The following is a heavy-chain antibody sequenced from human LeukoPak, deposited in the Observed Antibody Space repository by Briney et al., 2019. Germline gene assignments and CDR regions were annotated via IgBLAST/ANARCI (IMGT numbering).Heavy chain of an antibody. J-gene: IGHJ4*02. Sequence: SETLSLTCTVSGGSVSSYYWSWIRQPAGKGLEWIGRFYISGSGSTIYNPSLASRVIMSMDTSKNQFSLKLSSVTAADTAVYYCARGIISGSFYLAGYDYWGQGTLVTVSS. V-gene: IGHV4-4*07. D-gene: IGHD1-26*01. CDR2: FYISGSGST. CDR3: ARGIISGSFYLAGYDY. CDR1: GGSVSSYY.